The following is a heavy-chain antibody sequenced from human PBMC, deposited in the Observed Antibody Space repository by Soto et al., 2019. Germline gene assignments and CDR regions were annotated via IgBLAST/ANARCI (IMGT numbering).Heavy chain of an antibody. J-gene: IGHJ4*02. CDR3: AKGPYYYDSSGYTLNSLFFDY. V-gene: IGHV3-23*01. Sequence: EVQLLESGGGLVQPGGSLRLSCAASGFTFSSYAMSWVRQAPGKGLEWVSAISGSGGSTYYADSVKGRFTISRDNSKNTLYLQLNSLRAEDTAVYYCAKGPYYYDSSGYTLNSLFFDYWGQGTLVTVSS. CDR2: ISGSGGST. CDR1: GFTFSSYA. D-gene: IGHD3-22*01.